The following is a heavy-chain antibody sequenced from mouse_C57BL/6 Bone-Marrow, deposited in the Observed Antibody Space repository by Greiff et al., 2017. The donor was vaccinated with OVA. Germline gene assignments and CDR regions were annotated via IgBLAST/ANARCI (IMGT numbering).Heavy chain of an antibody. D-gene: IGHD1-1*01. J-gene: IGHJ4*01. CDR3: ATNYTDAMDY. CDR2: LLPNSGST. V-gene: IGHV1-64*01. Sequence: QVQLQQPGAELVKPGASVKLSCKASGYTFTSYWMHWVKQRPGQGLEWIGMLLPNSGSTNYNEKFKSKATLTVDKSSSTAYMQLSSLTSEDSAVYYCATNYTDAMDYWGQGTSVTVSS. CDR1: GYTFTSYW.